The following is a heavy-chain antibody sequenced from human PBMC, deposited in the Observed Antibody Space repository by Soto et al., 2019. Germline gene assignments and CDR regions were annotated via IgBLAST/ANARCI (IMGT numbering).Heavy chain of an antibody. Sequence: QVQLQQGGAGLLKASETLSLTCAVYGGSFSGYYWSWIRQPPGTGLEWIGEINHSGSTNYNPSLKGRVTISVDTSKNQFSLKLSSVTAADKAVYYCARGGRWLQYGMDVWGQGTTVTVSS. V-gene: IGHV4-34*01. J-gene: IGHJ6*02. CDR2: INHSGST. D-gene: IGHD5-12*01. CDR3: ARGGRWLQYGMDV. CDR1: GGSFSGYY.